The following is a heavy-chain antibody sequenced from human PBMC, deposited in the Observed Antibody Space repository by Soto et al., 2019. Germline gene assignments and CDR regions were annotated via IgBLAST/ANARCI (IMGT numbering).Heavy chain of an antibody. CDR2: IYYTGST. D-gene: IGHD2-2*01. CDR1: GGSVSSTSHY. J-gene: IGHJ4*02. CDR3: ARKDRYQLSYFSDY. Sequence: PSETLSLTCTVSGGSVSSTSHYWSWIRQPPGKGLEWIGYIYYTGSTTYNPSLKSRVTISVDTSKNQFSLKLNSVTAADTAVYYCARKDRYQLSYFSDYWGQGTLVTVSS. V-gene: IGHV4-61*01.